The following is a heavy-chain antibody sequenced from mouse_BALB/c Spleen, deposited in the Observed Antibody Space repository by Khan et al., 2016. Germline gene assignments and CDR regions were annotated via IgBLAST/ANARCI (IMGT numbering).Heavy chain of an antibody. J-gene: IGHJ4*01. D-gene: IGHD2-3*01. CDR1: GFTFTDYY. CDR3: ARDGYYPDGMDY. Sequence: EVELVESGGDLVQPGGSLRLSCATSGFTFTDYYMSWVRQPPGKALEWLGFIRNKANGYTTEYSASVKGRFTISRDNSQSILYLQMNTLRAEDSATYYCARDGYYPDGMDYWGQGTSVTVSS. CDR2: IRNKANGYTT. V-gene: IGHV7-3*02.